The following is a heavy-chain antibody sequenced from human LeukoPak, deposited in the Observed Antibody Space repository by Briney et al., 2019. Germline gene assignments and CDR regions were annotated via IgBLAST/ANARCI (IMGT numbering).Heavy chain of an antibody. J-gene: IGHJ6*02. CDR2: INHSGST. V-gene: IGHV4-34*01. D-gene: IGHD3-3*01. Sequence: SETLSLTCAVYGGSFSGYYWSRIRQPPGKGLEWIGEINHSGSTNYNPSLKSRVTISVDTSKNQFSLKLSSVTAADTAVYYCARGGGFWRGNPYYYYGMDVWGQGTTVTVSS. CDR1: GGSFSGYY. CDR3: ARGGGFWRGNPYYYYGMDV.